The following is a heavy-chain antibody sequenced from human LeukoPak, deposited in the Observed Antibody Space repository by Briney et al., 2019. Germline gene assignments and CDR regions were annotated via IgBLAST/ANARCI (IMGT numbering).Heavy chain of an antibody. D-gene: IGHD3-3*01. Sequence: GGSLRLSCAASGFTFSSYSMNWVRQAPGKGLERVSSMSSSTHIYYADSVRGRFTISRDNGKNSLYLQMNSLSVEDTAVYYCASSYDYWSGFNYWGQGTPVTVSS. J-gene: IGHJ4*02. CDR3: ASSYDYWSGFNY. CDR2: MSSSTHI. V-gene: IGHV3-21*01. CDR1: GFTFSSYS.